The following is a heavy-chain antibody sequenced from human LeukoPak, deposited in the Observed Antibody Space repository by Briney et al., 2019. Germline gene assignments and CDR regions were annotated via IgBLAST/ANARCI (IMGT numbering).Heavy chain of an antibody. Sequence: SETLSLTCTVSGGSTSSYYWSWIRQPPGKGLEWIGYFYYSGNTNYNPSLKSRVTISVDTSKNQFSLKLSSVTAADTAVYYCARTTEGYCRGRSCYSYYYYMDVWGKGTTDTVSS. CDR2: FYYSGNT. D-gene: IGHD2-15*01. CDR1: GGSTSSYY. V-gene: IGHV4-59*12. J-gene: IGHJ6*03. CDR3: ARTTEGYCRGRSCYSYYYYMDV.